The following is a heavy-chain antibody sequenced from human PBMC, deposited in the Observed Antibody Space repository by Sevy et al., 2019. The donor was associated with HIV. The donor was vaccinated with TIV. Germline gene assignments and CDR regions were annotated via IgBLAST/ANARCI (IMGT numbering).Heavy chain of an antibody. Sequence: GGSLRLSCAASGFTFSDSWMHWVRQAPGKGLEWVASINQDGNEKYYVDSVKGRFTISRDNAKNSLYLQMNSLRDDDTAVYYCATFSVGYWGQGTLVTVSS. CDR3: ATFSVGY. J-gene: IGHJ4*02. V-gene: IGHV3-7*01. CDR1: GFTFSDSW. CDR2: INQDGNEK. D-gene: IGHD3-3*01.